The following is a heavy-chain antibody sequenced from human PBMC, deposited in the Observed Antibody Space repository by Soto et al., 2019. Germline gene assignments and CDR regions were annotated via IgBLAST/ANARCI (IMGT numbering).Heavy chain of an antibody. CDR3: AGGLKATGFGDMGV. D-gene: IGHD5-12*01. CDR2: IEPSDSYT. J-gene: IGHJ6*02. V-gene: IGHV5-10-1*01. Sequence: PGESRKISCKGSVYSFTSYWMRWVRQMPGKGLEWMGRIEPSDSYTNYSLSFQGHVTISADKSISTAYLQCSSLKASDTAMYYCAGGLKATGFGDMGVWGQGTTVTVSS. CDR1: VYSFTSYW.